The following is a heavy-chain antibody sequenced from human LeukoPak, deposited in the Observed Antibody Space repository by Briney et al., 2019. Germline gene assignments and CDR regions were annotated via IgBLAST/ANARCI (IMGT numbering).Heavy chain of an antibody. V-gene: IGHV4-30-4*01. CDR1: GGSFSGHY. J-gene: IGHJ5*02. CDR3: ARVRGIAAAGTWWFDP. CDR2: IYYSGST. D-gene: IGHD6-13*01. Sequence: SETLSLTCAVYGGSFSGHYWSWIRQPPGKGLEWIGYIYYSGSTYYNPSLKSRVTISVDTSKNQFSLKLSSVTAADTAVYYCARVRGIAAAGTWWFDPWGQGTLVTVSS.